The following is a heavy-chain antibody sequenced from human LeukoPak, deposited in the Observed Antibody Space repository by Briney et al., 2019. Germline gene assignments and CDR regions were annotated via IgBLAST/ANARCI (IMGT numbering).Heavy chain of an antibody. J-gene: IGHJ4*02. D-gene: IGHD1-20*01. CDR3: LRDLNWSLDQ. Sequence: GGSLRLSCAASGSAFSNYMMHWVRQAPGKGLVWVSRIKSDGITITYADSVKGRFTISRDNAKNTLYLQMNSLRAEDTAVYYCLRDLNWSLDQWGQGTLVTVSS. CDR1: GSAFSNYM. V-gene: IGHV3-74*01. CDR2: IKSDGITI.